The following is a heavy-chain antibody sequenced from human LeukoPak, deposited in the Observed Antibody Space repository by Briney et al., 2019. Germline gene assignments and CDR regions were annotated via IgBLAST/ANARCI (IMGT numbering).Heavy chain of an antibody. CDR2: ISGSGRAI. CDR1: GFVFSDFY. CDR3: ARVLGGSSDPPDY. D-gene: IGHD1-26*01. Sequence: PGGSLRLSCAVSGFVFSDFYMSWFRQAPGKLPEWLAYISGSGRAIFDADSVKGRFTISRDNAKSELYLQMNSLRVEDTAVYYCARVLGGSSDPPDYWGQGTLVSVSS. J-gene: IGHJ4*02. V-gene: IGHV3-11*01.